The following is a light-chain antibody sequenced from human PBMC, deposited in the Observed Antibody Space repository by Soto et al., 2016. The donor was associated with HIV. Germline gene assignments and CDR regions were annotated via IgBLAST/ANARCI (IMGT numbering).Light chain of an antibody. CDR3: QVWDSSSDHPV. CDR2: DDR. V-gene: IGLV3-21*03. CDR1: NIGSRS. Sequence: SYELTQSPSVSVAPGKTARIACGGNNIGSRSVHWYQQKPGQAPVLVVYDDRKRPSGIPERFSGSNSGNTATLTISRVEVGDEADYYCQVWDSSSDHPVFGGGTKLTVL. J-gene: IGLJ2*01.